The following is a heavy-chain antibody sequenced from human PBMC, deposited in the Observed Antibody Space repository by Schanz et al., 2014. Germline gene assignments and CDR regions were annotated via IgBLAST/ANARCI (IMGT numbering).Heavy chain of an antibody. D-gene: IGHD1-1*01. J-gene: IGHJ5*02. CDR1: GFTFSGFW. CDR3: ARGRVLES. CDR2: IKKDGSEK. V-gene: IGHV3-7*01. Sequence: VQLLESGGGLVQPGGSLRLSCAASGFTFSGFWMTWVRQAPGKGLEWVANIKKDGSEKYYVDSVKGRFTISRDNAKNSLFLQMNSLRPEDTAVYYCARGRVLESWGQGTLVTVSS.